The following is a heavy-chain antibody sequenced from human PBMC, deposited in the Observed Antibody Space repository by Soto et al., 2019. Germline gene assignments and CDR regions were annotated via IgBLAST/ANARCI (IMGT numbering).Heavy chain of an antibody. CDR2: ISAYNGNT. D-gene: IGHD6-6*01. V-gene: IGHV1-18*01. J-gene: IGHJ5*02. Sequence: GASVKVSCKASGYTFTSYGISWVRQSPGQRLEWMGWISAYNGNTNYAQKLQGRVTMTTDTSTSTAYMELRSLRSDDTAVYYCARDLLGIQSIAARSLVDPWGQGPLVTVSS. CDR3: ARDLLGIQSIAARSLVDP. CDR1: GYTFTSYG.